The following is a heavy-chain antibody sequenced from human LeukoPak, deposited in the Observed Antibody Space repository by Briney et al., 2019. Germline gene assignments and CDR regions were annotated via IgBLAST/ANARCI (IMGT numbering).Heavy chain of an antibody. D-gene: IGHD3-9*01. CDR3: ARASRYFDWLGGYFDY. CDR1: GGSISSSSYY. J-gene: IGHJ4*02. Sequence: SETLSLTCTVSGGSISSSSYYWGWIRQPPGKGLEWIGYIYHSGSTYYNPSLKSRVTISVDRSKNQFSLKLSSVTAADTAVYYCARASRYFDWLGGYFDYWGQGTLVTVSS. V-gene: IGHV4-39*07. CDR2: IYHSGST.